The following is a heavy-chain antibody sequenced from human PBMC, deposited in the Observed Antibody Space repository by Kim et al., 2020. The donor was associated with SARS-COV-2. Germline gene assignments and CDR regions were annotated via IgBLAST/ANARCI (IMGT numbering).Heavy chain of an antibody. CDR1: GYSISTGSY. J-gene: IGHJ4*02. CDR2: VFHSGSK. Sequence: SETLSLSCTVSGYSISTGSYWAWIRQPPGKPFEGIATVFHSGSKYYNPSLKSRVTISVVTSKNEFSLRLTSVTAADTALYYCARAEGDFWGQGTLVTVSS. V-gene: IGHV4-38-2*02. CDR3: ARAEGDF.